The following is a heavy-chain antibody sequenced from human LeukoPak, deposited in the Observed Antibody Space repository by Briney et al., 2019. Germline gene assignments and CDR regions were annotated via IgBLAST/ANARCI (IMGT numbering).Heavy chain of an antibody. CDR1: GFTYSSYD. CDR3: ARSAADDYFDY. D-gene: IGHD2-15*01. Sequence: GGSLRLSCAASGFTYSSYDMHWVRQATGKGLEWVSAIGTAGDTYYPGSVKGRFTISRENAKNSLYLQMNSLRAGDTAVYYCARSAADDYFDYWGQGTLVTVSS. V-gene: IGHV3-13*01. J-gene: IGHJ4*02. CDR2: IGTAGDT.